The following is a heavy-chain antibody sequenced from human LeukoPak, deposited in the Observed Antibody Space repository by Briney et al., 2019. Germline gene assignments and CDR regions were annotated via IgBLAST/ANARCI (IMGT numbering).Heavy chain of an antibody. CDR1: GYTFTSHG. CDR3: ARAKRPYYYDSSGSNWFDP. D-gene: IGHD3-22*01. J-gene: IGHJ5*02. V-gene: IGHV1-18*01. CDR2: ISAYNGNT. Sequence: GASVKVSCKASGYTFTSHGISWVRQAPGQGLEWMGWISAYNGNTNYAQKLQGRVTMTTDTSTSTAYMELRSLRSDDTAVYYCARAKRPYYYDSSGSNWFDPWGQGTLVTVSS.